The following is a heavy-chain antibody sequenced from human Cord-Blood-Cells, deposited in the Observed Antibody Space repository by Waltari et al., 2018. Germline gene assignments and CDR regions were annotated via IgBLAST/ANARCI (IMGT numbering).Heavy chain of an antibody. D-gene: IGHD2-15*01. CDR2: IIPIFGTA. Sequence: QVQLVQSGAEVKKPGSSVKVSCKASGGTFSSYAISWVRQAPGQGLEWMGGIIPIFGTANYAQKFQGRVTITADESTSTAYMELSSRRSEDTAVYYCARLSSDCSGGSCYYFDYWGQGTLVTVSS. CDR1: GGTFSSYA. V-gene: IGHV1-69*12. CDR3: ARLSSDCSGGSCYYFDY. J-gene: IGHJ4*02.